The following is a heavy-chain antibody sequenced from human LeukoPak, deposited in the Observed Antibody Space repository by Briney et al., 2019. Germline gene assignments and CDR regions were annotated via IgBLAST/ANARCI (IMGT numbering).Heavy chain of an antibody. CDR1: GFTFSSYG. J-gene: IGHJ4*02. CDR2: IRYDGSNK. CDR3: ARAPTVTTDY. D-gene: IGHD4-11*01. V-gene: IGHV3-30*02. Sequence: PGGSLKLSCAASGFTFSSYGMHWVRQAPGKGLEWVAFIRYDGSNKYYADSVKGRFTISRDNSKNTLYLQMNSLRAEDTAVYYCARAPTVTTDYWGQGTLVTVSS.